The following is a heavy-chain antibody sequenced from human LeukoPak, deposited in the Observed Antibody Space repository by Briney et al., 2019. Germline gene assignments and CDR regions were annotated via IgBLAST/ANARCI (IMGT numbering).Heavy chain of an antibody. CDR3: AREAYYDSSGYSRIDY. CDR2: IYYSGST. V-gene: IGHV4-39*01. Sequence: PSETLSLTCTVSGGSISSSSYYWGWIRQPPGKGLEWIGSIYYSGSTYYNPSLKSRVTISVDTSKNQFSLKLSSVTAADTAVYYCAREAYYDSSGYSRIDYWGQGTLVTVSS. J-gene: IGHJ4*02. D-gene: IGHD3-22*01. CDR1: GGSISSSSYY.